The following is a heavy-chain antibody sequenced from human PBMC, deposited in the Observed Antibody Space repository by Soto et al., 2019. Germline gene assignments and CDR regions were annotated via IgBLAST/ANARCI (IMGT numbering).Heavy chain of an antibody. Sequence: GGSLRLSCAASGFTFSSYAMSWVRQAPGKGLEWVSAISGSGGSTYYADSVKGRFSISRDNSKNTLYLQMNSLRAEDTAVFYCAKVASFRGFYSRGMDVCGQGTTVTVS. J-gene: IGHJ6*02. CDR1: GFTFSSYA. CDR3: AKVASFRGFYSRGMDV. V-gene: IGHV3-23*01. D-gene: IGHD2-15*01. CDR2: ISGSGGST.